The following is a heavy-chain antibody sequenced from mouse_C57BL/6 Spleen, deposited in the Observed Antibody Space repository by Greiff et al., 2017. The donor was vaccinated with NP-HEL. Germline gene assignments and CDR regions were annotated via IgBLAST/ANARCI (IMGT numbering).Heavy chain of an antibody. CDR1: GYTFTSYW. D-gene: IGHD1-1*01. CDR2: INPSNGGT. CDR3: ARLIYYYGSRYAMDY. J-gene: IGHJ4*01. V-gene: IGHV1-53*01. Sequence: QVQLQQPGTELVKPGASVKLSCKASGYTFTSYWMHWVKQRPGRGLEWIGNINPSNGGTNYNEKFKSKATLTVDKSSSTAYMQLRSLTSEDSAVYYWARLIYYYGSRYAMDYWGQGTSVTVSS.